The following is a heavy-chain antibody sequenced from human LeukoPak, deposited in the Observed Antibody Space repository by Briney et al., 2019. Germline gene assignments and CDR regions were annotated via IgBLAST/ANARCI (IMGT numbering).Heavy chain of an antibody. D-gene: IGHD5-24*01. CDR3: ARRRDGYNRYFGY. V-gene: IGHV4-39*07. CDR1: DGSISSSSYY. Sequence: SETLSLTCTVSDGSISSSSYYWGWIRQPPGKGLEWIGNIYYSGSTYYNPSLKSRVTISVDTSKTQFSLKLSSVTAADTAVYYCARRRDGYNRYFGYWGQGTLVTVSS. CDR2: IYYSGST. J-gene: IGHJ4*02.